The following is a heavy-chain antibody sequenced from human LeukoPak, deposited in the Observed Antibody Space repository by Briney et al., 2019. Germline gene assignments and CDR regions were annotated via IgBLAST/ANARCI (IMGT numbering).Heavy chain of an antibody. CDR3: ARCYYDSSGYLTP. CDR1: GGSFSGYY. D-gene: IGHD3-22*01. CDR2: INHSGST. V-gene: IGHV4-34*01. Sequence: SETLSLTCAVYGGSFSGYYWSWIRQPPGKGLEWIGEINHSGSTNYNPSLKSRVTISVDASKNQCSLKLSSVTAADTAVYYCARCYYDSSGYLTPWGQGTLVTVSS. J-gene: IGHJ5*02.